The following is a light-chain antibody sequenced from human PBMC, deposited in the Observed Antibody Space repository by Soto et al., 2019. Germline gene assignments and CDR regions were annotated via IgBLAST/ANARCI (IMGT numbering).Light chain of an antibody. J-gene: IGLJ1*01. CDR3: SSYTGTSTLDV. V-gene: IGLV2-14*01. CDR2: DVS. Sequence: QSALTQPASVSGSPGQSITISCTGTSSDIGGYNYVSWYQQLPGKVPKLIIYDVSNRPSGVSDRFSGSKSDNAASLTISGLQAEDEADYYCSSYTGTSTLDVFGTGTKLTVL. CDR1: SSDIGGYNY.